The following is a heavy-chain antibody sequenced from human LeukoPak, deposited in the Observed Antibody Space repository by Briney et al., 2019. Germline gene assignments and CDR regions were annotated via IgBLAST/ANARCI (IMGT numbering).Heavy chain of an antibody. CDR1: GFTFSSYE. V-gene: IGHV3-48*03. CDR2: ITSSSNI. J-gene: IGHJ4*02. Sequence: GGSLRLSCAASGFTFSSYEMNWVRQAPGKGLEWVSYITSSSNIYYADSVKGRFTISRDNAKNSLYLQMNSLRAEDTAVYYCARGVDNWGQGTLVTVSS. CDR3: ARGVDN.